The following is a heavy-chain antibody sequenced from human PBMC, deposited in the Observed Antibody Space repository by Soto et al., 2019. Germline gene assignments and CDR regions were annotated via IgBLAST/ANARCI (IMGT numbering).Heavy chain of an antibody. J-gene: IGHJ6*02. V-gene: IGHV4-59*01. CDR3: ARGIEGWYQGRYYYGMDV. CDR1: GGSLRSYY. Sequence: SETLSLTCTVSGGSLRSYYWNWVRQPPGKQLEWIGYIYYSGSTNYNPSLKSRVTISVDTSKNQFSLKLSSVTAADTAVYYCARGIEGWYQGRYYYGMDVWGQGTTVTVSS. D-gene: IGHD6-19*01. CDR2: IYYSGST.